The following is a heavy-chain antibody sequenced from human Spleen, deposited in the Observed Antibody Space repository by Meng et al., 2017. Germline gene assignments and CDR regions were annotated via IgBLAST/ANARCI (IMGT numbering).Heavy chain of an antibody. J-gene: IGHJ4*02. CDR1: GYNFRPYG. V-gene: IGHV1-18*01. Sequence: ASVKVSCKASGYNFRPYGISWLRQTPGQGLEWVGWISAYNGNTNYAERVQGRVTLTTDPSTNTAYMELRSLRSDDTAVYYCARTQTERRIKNYGFFGSFADHWGQGTLVTVSS. CDR2: ISAYNGNT. D-gene: IGHD3-10*01. CDR3: ARTQTERRIKNYGFFGSFADH.